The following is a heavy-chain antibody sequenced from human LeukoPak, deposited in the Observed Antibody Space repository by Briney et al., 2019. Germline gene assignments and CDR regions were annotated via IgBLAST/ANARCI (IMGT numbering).Heavy chain of an antibody. CDR1: GFTFSNVW. Sequence: HPGGSLRLSCAASGFTFSNVWMNWFRQAPGKGLEWVGFIRSKAYGGTTEYAASVKGRFTISRDDSKSIAYLQMNSLKTEDTAVYYCTRDDPLYDFWSGYHDYWGQGTLVTVSS. CDR3: TRDDPLYDFWSGYHDY. J-gene: IGHJ4*02. D-gene: IGHD3-3*01. CDR2: IRSKAYGGTT. V-gene: IGHV3-49*03.